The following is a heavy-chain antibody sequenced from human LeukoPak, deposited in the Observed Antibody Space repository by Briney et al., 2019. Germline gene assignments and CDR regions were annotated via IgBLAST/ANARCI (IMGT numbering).Heavy chain of an antibody. Sequence: ASVKVSCKASGYTFTGYYMHWVRQAPGQGLEWMGWINPNSGGTNYAQKFQGRVTMTTDTSTSTAYMELRSLRSDDTAVYYCARDIPRDYYGSGSPQTPFDYWGQGTLVTVSS. D-gene: IGHD3-10*01. CDR3: ARDIPRDYYGSGSPQTPFDY. J-gene: IGHJ4*02. V-gene: IGHV1-2*02. CDR2: INPNSGGT. CDR1: GYTFTGYY.